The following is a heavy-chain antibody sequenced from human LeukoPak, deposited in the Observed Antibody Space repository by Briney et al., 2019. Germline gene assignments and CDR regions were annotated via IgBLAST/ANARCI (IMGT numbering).Heavy chain of an antibody. Sequence: SVKVSCKASGFTFSGSAVQWVRQARGQRLEWLGWVIFESGKTHSLQKLQERVSITRDMSTNTAYLELSRLRSDDTAVYYCARGAKLLWFGELLGGFDYWGQGTLVTVSS. CDR1: GFTFSGSA. CDR3: ARGAKLLWFGELLGGFDY. CDR2: VIFESGKT. V-gene: IGHV1-58*01. J-gene: IGHJ4*02. D-gene: IGHD3-10*01.